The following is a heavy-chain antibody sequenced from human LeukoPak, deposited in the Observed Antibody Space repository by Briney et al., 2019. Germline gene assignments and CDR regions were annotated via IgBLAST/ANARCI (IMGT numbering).Heavy chain of an antibody. CDR2: IYWSGRT. CDR1: GGSISSSNW. V-gene: IGHV4-4*02. CDR3: ARNFGYCDNGSCGDFDS. D-gene: IGHD2-15*01. J-gene: IGHJ4*02. Sequence: SETLSLTCAVYGGSISSSNWWSWVRQPPGQGLEWIGEIYWSGRTNYNPSLKSRVSISLDKFNNQFSVKLTSVTAADTAVYYCARNFGYCDNGSCGDFDSWGQGTQVTVSS.